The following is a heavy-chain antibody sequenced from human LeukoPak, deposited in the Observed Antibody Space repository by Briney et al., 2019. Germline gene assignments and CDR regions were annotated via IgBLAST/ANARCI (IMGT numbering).Heavy chain of an antibody. D-gene: IGHD6-19*01. CDR1: GFTFGDYA. J-gene: IGHJ4*02. CDR3: TGVPTAGYSSGWTDY. CDR2: IRSKAYGGTT. V-gene: IGHV3-49*04. Sequence: PGGSLRLSCTASGFTFGDYAMSWVRQAPGKGLGWVGFIRSKAYGGTTEYAASVKGRFTISRDDSKSIAYLQMNSLKTEDTAVYYCTGVPTAGYSSGWTDYWGQGTLVTVSS.